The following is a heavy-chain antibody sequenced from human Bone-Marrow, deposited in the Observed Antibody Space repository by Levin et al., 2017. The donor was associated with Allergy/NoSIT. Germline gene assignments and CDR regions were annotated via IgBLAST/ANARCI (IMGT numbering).Heavy chain of an antibody. CDR1: GFSLSGSA. J-gene: IGHJ4*02. Sequence: ASVKVSCAASGFSLSGSAVFWVRQAPGKGLEWIGRIRSKTKDYATEYAGSVKGRFTMSRDDSKNMVFLQMNSLKIEDTAVYYCTRPGGPTGTDYWGQGTLVTVSS. CDR3: TRPGGPTGTDY. V-gene: IGHV3-73*01. CDR2: IRSKTKDYAT. D-gene: IGHD3-10*01.